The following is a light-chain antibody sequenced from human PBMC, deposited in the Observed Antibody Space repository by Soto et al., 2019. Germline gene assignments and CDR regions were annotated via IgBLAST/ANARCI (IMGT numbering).Light chain of an antibody. CDR1: HGISRY. V-gene: IGKV1-12*01. J-gene: IGKJ4*01. CDR2: AVS. CDR3: QQTKSFPLT. Sequence: DIQMTQSPSSVSASVGDSVTITCRASHGISRYLAWYQQKPGKAPKLLVSAVSTLQSGVPSRFSGSASGTDCTLTISSLQPEDFATYYGQQTKSFPLTFGGGTKVYI.